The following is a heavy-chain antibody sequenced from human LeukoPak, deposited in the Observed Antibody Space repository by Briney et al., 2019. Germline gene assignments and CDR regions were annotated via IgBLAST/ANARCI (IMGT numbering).Heavy chain of an antibody. J-gene: IGHJ4*02. CDR3: ARLGYCSSASCYPDY. D-gene: IGHD2-2*01. CDR1: GFSLTGSYY. V-gene: IGHV4-38-2*02. Sequence: PSETLSLTCTVSGFSLTGSYYWGWIRQPPGKGLEWIGSVHHTGSTSYNPSLKSRATTSVDTSKGLLSLQLRFVTAADTAVYYCARLGYCSSASCYPDYWGQGTLVTVSS. CDR2: VHHTGST.